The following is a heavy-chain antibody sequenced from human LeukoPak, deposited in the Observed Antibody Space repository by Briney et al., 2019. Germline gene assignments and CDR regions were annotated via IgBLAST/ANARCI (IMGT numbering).Heavy chain of an antibody. D-gene: IGHD3-22*01. J-gene: IGHJ4*02. CDR1: GFTFSSYA. V-gene: IGHV3-23*01. CDR3: AKDHGYYYDSSGYY. CDR2: ISGSGGST. Sequence: GGPLRLSCAASGFTFSSYAMSWVRQAPGKGLEWVSAISGSGGSTYYADSVKGRFTISRDNSKNTLYLQMNSLRAEDTAVYYCAKDHGYYYDSSGYYWGQGTLVTVSS.